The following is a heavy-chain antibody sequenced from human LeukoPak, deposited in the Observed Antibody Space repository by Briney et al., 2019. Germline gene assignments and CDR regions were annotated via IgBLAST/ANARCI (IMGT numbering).Heavy chain of an antibody. V-gene: IGHV2-70*11. CDR1: GFSLSTSGMC. CDR2: IDWDDDK. J-gene: IGHJ5*02. D-gene: IGHD4-23*01. CDR3: ARTRAVNNWFDP. Sequence: SGPALVKPTQTLTLTCNFSGFSLSTSGMCVSWIRQPPGKALEWLARIDWDDDKYYSTSLKTRLTISKDTSKNQVVLTMTNMDPVDTATYYCARTRAVNNWFDPWGQGTLVTVSS.